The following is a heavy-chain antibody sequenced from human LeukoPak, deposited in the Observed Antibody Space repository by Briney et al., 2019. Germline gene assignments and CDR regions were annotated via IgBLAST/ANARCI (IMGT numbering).Heavy chain of an antibody. J-gene: IGHJ4*02. CDR1: GGSISSSSYY. CDR2: IYYSGSA. Sequence: SETLSLTCTVSGGSISSSSYYWGWIRQPPGKGLEWIGSIYYSGSANYNPSLKSRVTISVDTSKNQFSLRLSSVTAADTAVYYCARRKYDWTFDYWGQGTLVTVSS. CDR3: ARRKYDWTFDY. V-gene: IGHV4-39*07. D-gene: IGHD1-20*01.